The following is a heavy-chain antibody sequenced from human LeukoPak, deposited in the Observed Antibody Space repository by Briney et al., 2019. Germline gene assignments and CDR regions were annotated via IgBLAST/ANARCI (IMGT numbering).Heavy chain of an antibody. CDR3: ARDGMGGIKAFDM. V-gene: IGHV3-7*05. CDR2: IKHDGSQK. Sequence: GGSLRLSCGASGFTFNRHWMSWVRQAPGKRLEWVANIKHDGSQKYYVDSVKGRFTISRDNAKNSLYLQMNSLRVEDTAVYFCARDGMGGIKAFDMWGQGTMVTVSS. J-gene: IGHJ3*02. CDR1: GFTFNRHW. D-gene: IGHD3-10*01.